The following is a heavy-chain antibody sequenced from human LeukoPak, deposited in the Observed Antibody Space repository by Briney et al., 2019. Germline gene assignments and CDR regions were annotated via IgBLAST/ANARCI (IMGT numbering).Heavy chain of an antibody. CDR1: GFTFSSYS. Sequence: PGGSLRLSCAASGFTFSSYSMNWVRQAPGKGLEWVSSISSSSSYIYYADSVKGRFTISRDNAKNSLYLQMNSLRAEDTAVYYCARVTWPCGGDCYYLAFDIWGQGTMVTVSS. CDR2: ISSSSSYI. CDR3: ARVTWPCGGDCYYLAFDI. V-gene: IGHV3-21*01. J-gene: IGHJ3*02. D-gene: IGHD2-21*01.